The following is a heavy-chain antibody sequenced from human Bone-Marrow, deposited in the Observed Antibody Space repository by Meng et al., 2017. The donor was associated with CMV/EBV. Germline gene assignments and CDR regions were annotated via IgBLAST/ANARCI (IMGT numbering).Heavy chain of an antibody. V-gene: IGHV3-23*01. CDR3: ASDAGDFNPFAD. CDR1: GFTFTSSG. J-gene: IGHJ4*02. Sequence: GESLKISCALSGFTFTSSGMGWVRHVPGKGLEWLSTIDGSGTNTHYADSVKGRFTISRDNSMGTVSLQMNSLRADDTAVYYCASDAGDFNPFADWGQGKLVTVSS. D-gene: IGHD1-26*01. CDR2: IDGSGTNT.